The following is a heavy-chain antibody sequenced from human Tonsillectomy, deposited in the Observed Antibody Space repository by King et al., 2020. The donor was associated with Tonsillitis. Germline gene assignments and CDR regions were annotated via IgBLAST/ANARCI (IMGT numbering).Heavy chain of an antibody. J-gene: IGHJ3*02. CDR2: IFSNGGIS. D-gene: IGHD3-10*01. Sequence: VQLVESGGGLVQPGGSLRLSCSASGFTFSTYAMHWVRQAPGKGLEYVSAIFSNGGISDYADSVKGRFTISRDTSKNTLYLQMSSLRAEDTAVYYCSINRVPRVLTGAFDIWGQGTMVTVSS. CDR3: SINRVPRVLTGAFDI. CDR1: GFTFSTYA. V-gene: IGHV3-64D*06.